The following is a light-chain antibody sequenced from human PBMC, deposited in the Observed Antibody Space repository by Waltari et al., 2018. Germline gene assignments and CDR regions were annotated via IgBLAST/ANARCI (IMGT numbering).Light chain of an antibody. V-gene: IGKV3-20*01. J-gene: IGKJ1*01. Sequence: EVVLTQSSGSLSLSPGERATLSCRASQSVTNDYLAWYQQKPGQAPSLPIYDASIRATGIPDRFSGSGSGTDFTLTITRLEPEDFAVYHCQQYGSLPWTFGQGTKVEMK. CDR3: QQYGSLPWT. CDR2: DAS. CDR1: QSVTNDY.